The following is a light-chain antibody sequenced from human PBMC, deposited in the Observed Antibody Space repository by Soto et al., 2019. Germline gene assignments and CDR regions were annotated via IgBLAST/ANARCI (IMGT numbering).Light chain of an antibody. V-gene: IGKV3-20*01. CDR1: QSVSSGN. Sequence: EIVLTQSPGTLSLSPGERATLSCRASQSVSSGNFAWYQQKPGQAPRLLIYGASSRATGIPDRFSGSGSGTVFTLTISSLESEDFAVYYCHQYNNSPLTFGQGTKVDIK. J-gene: IGKJ1*01. CDR3: HQYNNSPLT. CDR2: GAS.